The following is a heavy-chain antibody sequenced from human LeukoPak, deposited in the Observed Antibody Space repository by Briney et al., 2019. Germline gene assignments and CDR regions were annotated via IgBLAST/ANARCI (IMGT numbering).Heavy chain of an antibody. CDR3: ARGGTDSSSWTLVDY. CDR1: GGTFSSYA. V-gene: IGHV1-69*05. J-gene: IGHJ4*02. D-gene: IGHD6-13*01. CDR2: IIPIFGTA. Sequence: ASVKVSCEASGGTFSSYAISWVRQAPGQGLEWMGGIIPIFGTANYAQKFQGRVAITTDESTSTAYMELSSLRSEDTAVYYCARGGTDSSSWTLVDYWGQGTLVTVSS.